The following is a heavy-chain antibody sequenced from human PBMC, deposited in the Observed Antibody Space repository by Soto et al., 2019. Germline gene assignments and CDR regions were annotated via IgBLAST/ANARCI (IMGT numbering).Heavy chain of an antibody. CDR2: IYSGGSI. Sequence: GGSLRLSCAASGLTVSSNYMSWVRQAPGKGLEWVSVIYSGGSIYYADSVKGRFTISRDNSKNTLYLQMNSLRAEDTGVYYCAREAYCTSSSCYTRYGMDVSGQGTTVTVSS. J-gene: IGHJ6*02. D-gene: IGHD2-2*02. V-gene: IGHV3-53*01. CDR1: GLTVSSNY. CDR3: AREAYCTSSSCYTRYGMDV.